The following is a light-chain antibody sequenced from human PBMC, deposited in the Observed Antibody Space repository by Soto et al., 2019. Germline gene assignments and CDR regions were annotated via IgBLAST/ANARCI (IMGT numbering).Light chain of an antibody. V-gene: IGLV2-14*01. J-gene: IGLJ1*01. Sequence: QSVLTQPASVSGSPGQSITISCTGTSSDVGGYNYVSWYQQHPGKAPKLMIYDVSNRPSGVSNRFSGSKSGNTASLTISGLQAEDEADYYCSSYTSSSTLAVFGTGTKVPS. CDR2: DVS. CDR3: SSYTSSSTLAV. CDR1: SSDVGGYNY.